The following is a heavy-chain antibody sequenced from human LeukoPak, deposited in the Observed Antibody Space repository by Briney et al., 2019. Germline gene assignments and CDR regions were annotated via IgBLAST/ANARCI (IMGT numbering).Heavy chain of an antibody. CDR1: GYTFTGYY. J-gene: IGHJ5*02. CDR3: ARDLEQQLIEANWFDP. V-gene: IGHV1-2*02. Sequence: ASVKVSCKASGYTFTGYYMHWVRQAPGQGLEWMGWINPNSGGTNYAQKFQGRVTMTRDTSISTAYMELSRLRSDDTAVYYCARDLEQQLIEANWFDPWGRGTLVTVSS. CDR2: INPNSGGT. D-gene: IGHD6-13*01.